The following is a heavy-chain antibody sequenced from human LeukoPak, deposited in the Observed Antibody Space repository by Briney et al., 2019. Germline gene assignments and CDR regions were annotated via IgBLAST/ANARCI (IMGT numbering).Heavy chain of an antibody. CDR3: AREVYSSGRYVDYFDY. Sequence: SETLSLTCTVSGGSISSYYWSWIRQPAGKGLEWIGRIYTSGSTNYNPSLKSRVTMSVDTSKNQFSLKLSSVTAADTAVYYCAREVYSSGRYVDYFDYWGQGTLVTVSS. CDR2: IYTSGST. V-gene: IGHV4-4*07. J-gene: IGHJ4*02. CDR1: GGSISSYY. D-gene: IGHD6-19*01.